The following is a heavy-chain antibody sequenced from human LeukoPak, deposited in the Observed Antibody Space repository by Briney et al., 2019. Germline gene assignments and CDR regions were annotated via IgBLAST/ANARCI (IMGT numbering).Heavy chain of an antibody. Sequence: ASETLSLTCTVSGGSISSGSYYWSWIRQPAGKGLEWIGRIYTSGSTTYNSSLKSRVTISLDTSKNQFSLKLSSVTAADTAVYYCARDKDGPYYYDSSGYDAFDIWGQGTMVTVSS. CDR2: IYTSGST. D-gene: IGHD3-22*01. CDR3: ARDKDGPYYYDSSGYDAFDI. CDR1: GGSISSGSYY. J-gene: IGHJ3*02. V-gene: IGHV4-61*02.